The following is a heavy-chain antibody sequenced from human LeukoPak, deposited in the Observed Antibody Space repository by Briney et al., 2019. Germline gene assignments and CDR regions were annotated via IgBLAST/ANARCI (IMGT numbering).Heavy chain of an antibody. CDR2: IIPIFGTA. J-gene: IGHJ4*02. CDR3: AKKGGGGSSR. Sequence: ASVKVSCKASGYTFTGYYMHWVRQAPGHGLEWMGGIIPIFGTANYAQKLQRRVTITADESTSTAYMELSSLRSEDTAVYYCAKKGGGGSSRRGQGTLVSVPS. D-gene: IGHD2-15*01. V-gene: IGHV1-69*13. CDR1: GYTFTGYY.